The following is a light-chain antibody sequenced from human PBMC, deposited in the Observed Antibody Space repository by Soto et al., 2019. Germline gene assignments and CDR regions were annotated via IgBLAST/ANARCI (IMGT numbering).Light chain of an antibody. CDR1: QNISSY. CDR2: DVS. Sequence: IVLTQSPATLSLSQGKRATLSCRASQNISSYLIWYQQKPGQAPRLLIYDVSSLQSGVPSRFSGSGSGTDFTLTISRLEPEDFAVYYCQQYGSSPRTFGQGTRLEI. CDR3: QQYGSSPRT. J-gene: IGKJ5*01. V-gene: IGKV3-20*01.